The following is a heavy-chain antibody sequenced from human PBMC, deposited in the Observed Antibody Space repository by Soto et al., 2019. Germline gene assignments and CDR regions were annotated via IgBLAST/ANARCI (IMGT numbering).Heavy chain of an antibody. Sequence: ASVKVSCKASGYTFTSYYMHWVRQAPGQGLEWMGIINPSGGSTSYAQKFQGRVTMTRDTSTSTVYMELSSLRSEDTAVYYCARKTRFGEILGGAFDIWGQGTMVTV. V-gene: IGHV1-46*03. CDR2: INPSGGST. CDR3: ARKTRFGEILGGAFDI. D-gene: IGHD3-10*02. CDR1: GYTFTSYY. J-gene: IGHJ3*02.